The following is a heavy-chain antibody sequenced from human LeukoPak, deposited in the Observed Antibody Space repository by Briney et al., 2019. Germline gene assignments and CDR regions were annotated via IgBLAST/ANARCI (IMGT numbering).Heavy chain of an antibody. V-gene: IGHV1-69*05. Sequence: SVKVSCKASGGTFSSYTITWVRQAPGQGFEWMGGIMPLFNTPNYAQQFQGRVTITTDESTSTAYMELSSLRFEDTAMYYCARADRYHFYLDVWGKGTTVTVSS. J-gene: IGHJ6*03. CDR2: IMPLFNTP. CDR3: ARADRYHFYLDV. CDR1: GGTFSSYT.